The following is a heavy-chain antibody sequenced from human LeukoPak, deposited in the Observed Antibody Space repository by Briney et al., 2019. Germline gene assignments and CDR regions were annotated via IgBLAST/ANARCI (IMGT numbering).Heavy chain of an antibody. CDR3: ARDSGAVAGKGFDY. V-gene: IGHV1-69*13. Sequence: GASVKVSCKASGGTFSSYAISWVRQAPGQGLAWMGGIIPIFGTANYAQKFQGRVTITADESTSTAYMELSSLRSEDTAVYYCARDSGAVAGKGFDYWGQGTLVTVSS. J-gene: IGHJ4*02. CDR2: IIPIFGTA. D-gene: IGHD6-19*01. CDR1: GGTFSSYA.